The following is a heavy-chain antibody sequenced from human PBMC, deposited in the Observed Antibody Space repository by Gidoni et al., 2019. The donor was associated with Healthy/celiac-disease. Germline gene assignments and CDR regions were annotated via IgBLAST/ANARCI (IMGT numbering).Heavy chain of an antibody. D-gene: IGHD2-2*01. CDR2: ISSSGGST. Sequence: EVQLLESGGGLVQPGGSLSLSCAASGFTFSSYAMSWVRQAPGKGLEWVSAISSSGGSTYYADSVKGRFTISRDNSKNTLYLQMNSLRAEDTAVYYCAKGTIVVVPAAMFGWGQGTLVTVSS. V-gene: IGHV3-23*01. J-gene: IGHJ4*02. CDR3: AKGTIVVVPAAMFG. CDR1: GFTFSSYA.